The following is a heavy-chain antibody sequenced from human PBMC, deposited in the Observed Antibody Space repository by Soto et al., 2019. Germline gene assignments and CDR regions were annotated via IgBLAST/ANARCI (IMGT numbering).Heavy chain of an antibody. CDR3: ARELRFGEDYFGMDV. CDR2: IYYSGST. J-gene: IGHJ6*02. V-gene: IGHV4-31*03. Sequence: QVQLQESGPGLVKPSQTLSLTCTVSGGSISSGGYYWSWIRQHPGKGLEWIGYIYYSGSTYYNPSLKSRVTISVDTSKNLCSLKLSSVTAADTAVYYCARELRFGEDYFGMDVWGQGTTVTVSS. CDR1: GGSISSGGYY. D-gene: IGHD3-10*01.